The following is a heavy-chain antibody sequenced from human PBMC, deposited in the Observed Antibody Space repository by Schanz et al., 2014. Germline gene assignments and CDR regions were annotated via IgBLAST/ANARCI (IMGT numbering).Heavy chain of an antibody. CDR3: ARGGYSSGWYDRDIAHFDY. V-gene: IGHV1-18*01. D-gene: IGHD6-19*01. CDR2: ISAYNGNT. J-gene: IGHJ4*02. CDR1: GYTFSDYG. Sequence: QVQLVQSGDEVKKPGASVKVSCKTSGYTFSDYGINWVRQAPGQGLEWMGWISAYNGNTNYAQKRQGRVTMTTDTSTSTAYMELRSLRADDTAVYYCARGGYSSGWYDRDIAHFDYWGQGSLVTVSS.